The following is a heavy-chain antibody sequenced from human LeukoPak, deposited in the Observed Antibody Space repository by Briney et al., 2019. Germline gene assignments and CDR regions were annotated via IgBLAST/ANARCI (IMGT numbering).Heavy chain of an antibody. D-gene: IGHD4-17*01. Sequence: ASVKVSCKASGYTFTGYYMHWVRQAPGQGLEWMGWISAYNGNTNYAQKLQGRVTMTTDTSTSTAYMELRSLRSDDTAVYYCARDGHGDQDLDYWGQGTLVTVSS. V-gene: IGHV1-18*04. CDR3: ARDGHGDQDLDY. J-gene: IGHJ4*02. CDR1: GYTFTGYY. CDR2: ISAYNGNT.